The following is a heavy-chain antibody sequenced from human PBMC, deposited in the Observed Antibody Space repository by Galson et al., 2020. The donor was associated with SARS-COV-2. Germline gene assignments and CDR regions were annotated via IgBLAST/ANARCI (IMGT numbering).Heavy chain of an antibody. D-gene: IGHD1-26*01. CDR3: AGLGANIL. CDR1: GFIFNNFG. V-gene: IGHV3-23*01. Sequence: GESLKISCVGSGFIFNNFGMHWVRQGPGKGLEWVSGISGGGGTTYYADSVKGRFTISRDNSKSTLYLQMNSLRPEDTAVYYCAGLGANILWGQGTLVTVSS. CDR2: ISGGGGTT. J-gene: IGHJ4*02.